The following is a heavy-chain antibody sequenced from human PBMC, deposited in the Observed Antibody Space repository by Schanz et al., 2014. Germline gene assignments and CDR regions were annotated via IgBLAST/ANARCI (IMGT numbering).Heavy chain of an antibody. CDR2: NNPNGGSR. CDR1: GYTLSRYY. D-gene: IGHD3-16*01. J-gene: IGHJ4*02. V-gene: IGHV1-46*01. Sequence: QVQLVQSGAEVKKPGASVKVSGYTLSRYYMDWVRQAPGQGLEWMGINNPNGGSRRHTQKIQGRLTVTRDTSTSAVCMDLSSLISEDTAVYYCARGRHLGGPPYFDYWGRGSLVSVSS. CDR3: ARGRHLGGPPYFDY.